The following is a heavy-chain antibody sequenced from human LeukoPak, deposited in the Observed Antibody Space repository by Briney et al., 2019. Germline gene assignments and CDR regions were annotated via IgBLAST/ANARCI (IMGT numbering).Heavy chain of an antibody. J-gene: IGHJ3*02. D-gene: IGHD5-12*01. CDR3: ARASRLRNDAFDI. CDR2: IYYSGST. CDR1: GGSISHYY. V-gene: IGHV4-59*01. Sequence: SETLSLTCTVSGGSISHYYWTWIRQPPGMGLEWIGSIYYSGSTNYNPSLKSRVTISIDTSKNQFSLKLTSVTAADTAVYYCARASRLRNDAFDIWGQGTMVTVSS.